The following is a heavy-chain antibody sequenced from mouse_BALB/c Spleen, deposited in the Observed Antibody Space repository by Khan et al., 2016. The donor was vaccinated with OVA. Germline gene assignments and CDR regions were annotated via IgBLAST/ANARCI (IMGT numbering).Heavy chain of an antibody. CDR2: IDPPNGNT. J-gene: IGHJ2*03. CDR1: GLNIKDTY. CDR3: ARRARK. V-gene: IGHV14-3*02. Sequence: VQLQQSGPELVKSAPTVKLSCTASGLNIKDTYLHLLQQWPEQGLDWIGWIDPPNGNTKYDPKFQGMATITAAPSSNTAYLPLRSLTSEDTAVFYCARRARKWGQGTS. D-gene: IGHD3-3*01.